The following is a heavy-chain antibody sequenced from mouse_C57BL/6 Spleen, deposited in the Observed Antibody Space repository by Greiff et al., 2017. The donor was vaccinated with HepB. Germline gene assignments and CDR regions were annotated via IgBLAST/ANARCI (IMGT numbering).Heavy chain of an antibody. J-gene: IGHJ1*03. D-gene: IGHD1-1*01. Sequence: VQLQQPGAELVKPGASVKMSCKASGYTFTSYWITWVKQRPGQGLEWIGDIYPGSGSTNYNEKFKSKATLTVDTSSSTAYMQLSSLTSEDSAVYYCARDIYYGSSWYLDVWGTGTTVTVSS. CDR2: IYPGSGST. V-gene: IGHV1-55*01. CDR3: ARDIYYGSSWYLDV. CDR1: GYTFTSYW.